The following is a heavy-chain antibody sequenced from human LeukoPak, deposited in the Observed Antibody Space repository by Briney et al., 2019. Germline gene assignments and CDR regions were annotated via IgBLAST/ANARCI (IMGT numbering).Heavy chain of an antibody. CDR2: MYPSGTT. CDR1: GGSISSGYY. CDR3: ARAYSSSWYFNWFDP. Sequence: SETLSLTCAVSGGSISSGYYWGWIRQPPGKGLEWIGNMYPSGTTYYNPSLKTRVTISVDTSKNQFSLKLSSVTAADTAVYFCARAYSSSWYFNWFDPWGQGTLVTVSS. J-gene: IGHJ5*02. D-gene: IGHD6-13*01. V-gene: IGHV4-38-2*01.